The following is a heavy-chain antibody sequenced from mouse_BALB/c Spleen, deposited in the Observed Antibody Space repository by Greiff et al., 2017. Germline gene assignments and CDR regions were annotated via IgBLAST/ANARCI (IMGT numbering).Heavy chain of an antibody. CDR2: ISSGSSTI. Sequence: EVKLVESGGGLVQPGGSRKLSCAASGFTFSSFGMHWVRQAPEKGLEWVAYISSGSSTIYYADTVKGRFTISRDNPKNTLFLQMTSLRSEDTAMYYCARDGTLYYYAMDYWGQGTSVTVSS. D-gene: IGHD4-1*01. CDR3: ARDGTLYYYAMDY. V-gene: IGHV5-17*02. CDR1: GFTFSSFG. J-gene: IGHJ4*01.